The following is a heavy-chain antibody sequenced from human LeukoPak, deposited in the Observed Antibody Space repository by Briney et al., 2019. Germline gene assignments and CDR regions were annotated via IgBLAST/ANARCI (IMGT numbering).Heavy chain of an antibody. CDR3: ARVPYNWHFPYYSDY. CDR2: IYYSGST. CDR1: GGSISSYY. J-gene: IGHJ4*02. V-gene: IGHV4-59*12. Sequence: SETLSLTCTVSGGSISSYYWSWIRQPPGKGLEWIGYIYYSGSTNYNPSLKSRVTISVDTSKNQFSLKLSSVTAADTAVYYCARVPYNWHFPYYSDYWGQGTLVTVSS. D-gene: IGHD1-20*01.